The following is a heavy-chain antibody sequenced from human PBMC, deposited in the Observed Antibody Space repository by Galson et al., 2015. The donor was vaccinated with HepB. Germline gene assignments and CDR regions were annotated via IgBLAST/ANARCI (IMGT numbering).Heavy chain of an antibody. D-gene: IGHD6-19*01. CDR3: ATVEVAGTLIDY. J-gene: IGHJ4*02. V-gene: IGHV5-10-1*01. Sequence: QSGVEVKKPGESLRISCKGSGYSFTSYWISWVRQMPGKGLEWMGRIDPSDSYTNYSPSFQGHVTISADKSISTAYLQWSSLKASDTAMYYCATVEVAGTLIDYWGQGTLVTVSS. CDR1: GYSFTSYW. CDR2: IDPSDSYT.